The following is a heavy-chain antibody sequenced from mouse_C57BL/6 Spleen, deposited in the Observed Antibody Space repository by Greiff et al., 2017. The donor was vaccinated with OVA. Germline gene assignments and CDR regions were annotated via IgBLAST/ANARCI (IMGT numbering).Heavy chain of an antibody. V-gene: IGHV1-15*01. CDR2: IDPETGGT. CDR1: GYTFTDYE. J-gene: IGHJ1*03. CDR3: TGSSYWYFDV. Sequence: VQLQQSGAELVRPGASVTLSCKASGYTFTDYEMHWVKQTPVHGLEWIGAIDPETGGTAYNQKFKGKAILTADKSSSTSYMELLSLTSEDSAVYYCTGSSYWYFDVWGTGTTVTVSS. D-gene: IGHD1-1*01.